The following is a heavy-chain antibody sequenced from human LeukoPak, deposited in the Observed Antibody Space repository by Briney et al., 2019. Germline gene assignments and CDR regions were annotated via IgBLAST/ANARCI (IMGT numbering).Heavy chain of an antibody. CDR3: AKDRYSSSYYFDY. V-gene: IGHV3-30*18. CDR1: GFTFSSYG. J-gene: IGHJ4*02. D-gene: IGHD6-6*01. Sequence: GGSLRLSCAASGFTFSSYGMHWVRQAPGKRLEWVAVISYDGSNKYYADSVKGRFTISRDNSKNTLYLQMNSLRAEDTAVYYCAKDRYSSSYYFDYWGQGTLVTVSS. CDR2: ISYDGSNK.